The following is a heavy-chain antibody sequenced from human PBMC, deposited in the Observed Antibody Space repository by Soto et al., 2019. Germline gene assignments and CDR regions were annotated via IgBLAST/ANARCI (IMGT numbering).Heavy chain of an antibody. J-gene: IGHJ4*02. Sequence: QVQLVQSEAEMKKPGSSVKVSCQSSGGTFNTYAMNWVRQAPGQGPEWMGDISPMFGAANYAPKFQGRVTITADESTGTSYMQLRSLTSEDTALYFCAREVQVHTPAFVYWGQGTLVNVSS. V-gene: IGHV1-69*19. D-gene: IGHD3-10*01. CDR1: GGTFNTYA. CDR3: AREVQVHTPAFVY. CDR2: ISPMFGAA.